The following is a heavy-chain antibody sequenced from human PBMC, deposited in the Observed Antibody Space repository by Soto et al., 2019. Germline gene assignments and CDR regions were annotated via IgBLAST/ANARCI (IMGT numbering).Heavy chain of an antibody. CDR2: IIPIFGTA. CDR3: ARGGYSSSWYRYYGMDV. D-gene: IGHD6-13*01. J-gene: IGHJ6*02. V-gene: IGHV1-69*01. CDR1: GGTFSSYA. Sequence: QVQLVQSGAEVKKPGSSVKVSCKASGGTFSSYAISWVRQAPGQGLEWMGGIIPIFGTANYAQKFQGRVTITADESTSTAYMELSSLRSEDTCVYYCARGGYSSSWYRYYGMDVWGQGTTVTVSS.